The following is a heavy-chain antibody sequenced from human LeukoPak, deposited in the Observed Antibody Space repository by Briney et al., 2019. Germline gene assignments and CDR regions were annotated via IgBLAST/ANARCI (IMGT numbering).Heavy chain of an antibody. CDR1: GFTFSSYS. Sequence: GGSLRLSCAASGFTFSSYSMNWGRQAPGEGVEWGSSISSSSSYIYYPDSVKGRFTISRDNAKNSLYLQMNSLRAEDAAVYYCARDLGGFDPWGQGTLVTVSS. J-gene: IGHJ5*02. CDR2: ISSSSSYI. V-gene: IGHV3-21*01. CDR3: ARDLGGFDP.